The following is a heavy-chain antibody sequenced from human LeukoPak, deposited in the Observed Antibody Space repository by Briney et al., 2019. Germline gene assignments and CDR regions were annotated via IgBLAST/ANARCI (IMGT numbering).Heavy chain of an antibody. CDR3: ARDSTAAARYYWYFDL. CDR2: IIPIFGTA. D-gene: IGHD6-13*01. CDR1: GGTFTSYA. J-gene: IGHJ2*01. V-gene: IGHV1-69*13. Sequence: SVKVSCKASGGTFTSYAISWVRQAPGQGLEWMGGIIPIFGTANYAQKFQGRVTINADESTSTAYMELSSLGAEDSDVYYCARDSTAAARYYWYFDLWGRGTLVTVSS.